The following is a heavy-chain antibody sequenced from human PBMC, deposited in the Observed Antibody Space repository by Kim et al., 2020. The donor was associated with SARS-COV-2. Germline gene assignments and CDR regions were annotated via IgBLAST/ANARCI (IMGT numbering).Heavy chain of an antibody. V-gene: IGHV1-18*01. CDR2: ISAYNGNT. CDR1: GYTFTSYG. D-gene: IGHD1-26*01. CDR3: ARSPYSGSYPGWDYYYYMDV. Sequence: ASVKVSCKASGYTFTSYGISWVRQAPGQGLEWMGWISAYNGNTNYAQKLQGRVTMTTDTSTSTAYMELRSLRSDDTAVYYCARSPYSGSYPGWDYYYYMDVWGKGTTVTVSS. J-gene: IGHJ6*03.